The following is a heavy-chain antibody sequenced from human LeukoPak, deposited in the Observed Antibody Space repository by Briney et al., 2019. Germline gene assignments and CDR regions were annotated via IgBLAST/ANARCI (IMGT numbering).Heavy chain of an antibody. CDR3: ARDHSGSYAY. D-gene: IGHD1-26*01. CDR2: ISYDGSNK. J-gene: IGHJ4*02. V-gene: IGHV3-30-3*01. CDR1: GFTFSSYA. Sequence: GRSLRLSCAASGFTFSSYAMHWVRQAPGKGLEWVAVISYDGSNKYYADSVKGRFTISRDNSKNTLYLQMNSLRAEDTAVYYCARDHSGSYAYWGQGTLVTVSS.